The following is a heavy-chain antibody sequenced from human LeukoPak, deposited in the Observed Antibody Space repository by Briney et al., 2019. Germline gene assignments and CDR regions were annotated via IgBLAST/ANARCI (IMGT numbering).Heavy chain of an antibody. CDR1: GYTFTGYF. CDR3: ARGGIQLWFLVDY. CDR2: INPNSGGT. V-gene: IGHV1-2*02. D-gene: IGHD5-18*01. Sequence: VASVKVSCKASGYTFTGYFMHWVRQAPGQGLEWMGWINPNSGGTNYAQKFQVRVTMTRDTSISTAYMELSSLRSDDTAVYYCARGGIQLWFLVDYWGQGTLVTVSS. J-gene: IGHJ4*02.